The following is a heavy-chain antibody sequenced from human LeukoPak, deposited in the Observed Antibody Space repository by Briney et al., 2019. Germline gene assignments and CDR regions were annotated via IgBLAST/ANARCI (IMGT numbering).Heavy chain of an antibody. Sequence: PSETLSLTCTVSGGSISSSSYYWGWIRQPPGKGLEWIGSIYYSGSTYYNPSLKSRVTISVDTSKNQFSLKLSSVTAAGTAVYYCARSPLYSSSSGYYYYYMDVWGKGTTVTVSS. CDR3: ARSPLYSSSSGYYYYYMDV. V-gene: IGHV4-39*01. D-gene: IGHD6-6*01. CDR2: IYYSGST. J-gene: IGHJ6*03. CDR1: GGSISSSSYY.